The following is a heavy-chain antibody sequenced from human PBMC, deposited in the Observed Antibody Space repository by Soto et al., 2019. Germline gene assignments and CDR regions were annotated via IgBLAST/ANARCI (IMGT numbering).Heavy chain of an antibody. Sequence: GGSLRLSCAASGFTFNTYGMHWVRQAPGKGLEWVAVIWYDGSNRYYAGSVKGRFTISRDNSKNTLYLQMNSLRAEDTAVYYCAKDSGPSYDYIWGSYRPTSPWFDPWGQGTLVTVSS. D-gene: IGHD3-16*02. J-gene: IGHJ5*02. V-gene: IGHV3-33*06. CDR3: AKDSGPSYDYIWGSYRPTSPWFDP. CDR1: GFTFNTYG. CDR2: IWYDGSNR.